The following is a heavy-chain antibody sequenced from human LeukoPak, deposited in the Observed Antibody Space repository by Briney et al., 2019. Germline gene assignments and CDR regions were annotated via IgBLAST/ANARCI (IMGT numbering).Heavy chain of an antibody. CDR1: GYTFTSYY. D-gene: IGHD3-3*01. CDR3: ARGKTIFGVVIIPYYYYGMDV. V-gene: IGHV1-46*01. Sequence: ASVKVSCKASGYTFTSYYMHWVRQAPGQGLEWMGIINPSGGSTSYAQKFQGRVTMTRNTSISTAYMELSSLRSEDTAVYYCARGKTIFGVVIIPYYYYGMDVWGQGTTVTVSS. CDR2: INPSGGST. J-gene: IGHJ6*02.